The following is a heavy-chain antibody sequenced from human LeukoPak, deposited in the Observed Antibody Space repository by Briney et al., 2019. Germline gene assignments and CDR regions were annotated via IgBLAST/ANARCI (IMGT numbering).Heavy chain of an antibody. CDR3: AKDLGDIVVVPAADI. Sequence: PGRSLRLSCAASGFTFSSYGMHWVRQAPGKGLEWVAFIRYDGSNKYYADSVKGRFTISRDNSKNTLYLQMNSLRAEDTAVYYCAKDLGDIVVVPAADIWGQGTMVTVSS. D-gene: IGHD2-2*01. CDR2: IRYDGSNK. J-gene: IGHJ3*02. V-gene: IGHV3-30*02. CDR1: GFTFSSYG.